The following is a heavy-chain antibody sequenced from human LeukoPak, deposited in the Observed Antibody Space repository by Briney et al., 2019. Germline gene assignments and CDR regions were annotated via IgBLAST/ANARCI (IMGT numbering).Heavy chain of an antibody. CDR3: ARGYGDNSGAFDI. J-gene: IGHJ3*02. CDR1: YDSISRFY. V-gene: IGHV4-59*08. CDR2: IYYSGST. Sequence: SETLSLTCTVSYDSISRFYWSWIRQPPGKGLEWIGYIYYSGSTNYSSSLKSRVTISVDTSKNQLSLELKSVTAADTAVYYCARGYGDNSGAFDIWGQGTLVTVSS. D-gene: IGHD4-23*01.